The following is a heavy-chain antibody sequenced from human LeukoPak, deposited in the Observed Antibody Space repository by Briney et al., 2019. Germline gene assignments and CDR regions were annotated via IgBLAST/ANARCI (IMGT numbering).Heavy chain of an antibody. Sequence: SETLSLTCTVYGGSISSYYWSWIRQPPGKGLEWIGYIYYSGSPNYNPSLKSRVTISVDTSKNQFSLKLSSVTAADTAVYYCASASAAGHNWFDPWGQGTLVTVSS. CDR2: IYYSGSP. V-gene: IGHV4-59*01. D-gene: IGHD6-19*01. CDR1: GGSISSYY. CDR3: ASASAAGHNWFDP. J-gene: IGHJ5*02.